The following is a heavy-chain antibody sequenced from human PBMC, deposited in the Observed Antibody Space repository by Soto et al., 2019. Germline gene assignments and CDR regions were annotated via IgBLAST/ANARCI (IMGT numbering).Heavy chain of an antibody. J-gene: IGHJ4*02. Sequence: GGSLRLSCSASGFTINTYTMGWVRLAPGKGLEWVSTIFSGMGNTKYADSVTGRFTISRDNSKNIMYLQMNSLGVDDTAVYYCARDRQPDGLWTFDYWGRGIPVTVSS. CDR1: GFTINTYT. V-gene: IGHV3-23*01. CDR3: ARDRQPDGLWTFDY. CDR2: IFSGMGNT. D-gene: IGHD1-1*01.